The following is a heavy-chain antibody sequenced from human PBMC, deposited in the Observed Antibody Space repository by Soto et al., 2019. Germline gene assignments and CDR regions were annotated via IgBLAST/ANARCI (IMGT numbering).Heavy chain of an antibody. V-gene: IGHV3-73*02. Sequence: EGQLVESGGGLVQPGGSLKLSCAASGFTFGGSAMHWVRQASGKGLEWVGHIRSKTNSYATAYAESVKGRFTISRDDSMNTAYLQMNRLKTEDTAVYFCTSQTDAGQWLVVPTDYNFDYWGQGTLVTVSS. CDR3: TSQTDAGQWLVVPTDYNFDY. CDR2: IRSKTNSYAT. D-gene: IGHD6-19*01. J-gene: IGHJ4*02. CDR1: GFTFGGSA.